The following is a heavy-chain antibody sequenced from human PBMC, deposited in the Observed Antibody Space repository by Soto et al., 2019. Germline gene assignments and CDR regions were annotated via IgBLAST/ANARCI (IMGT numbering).Heavy chain of an antibody. V-gene: IGHV1-69*02. J-gene: IGHJ4*02. CDR1: GGTFSSYT. D-gene: IGHD2-21*02. CDR2: IIPFLGIA. CDR3: ARVGGYCGGDCYLYYFDF. Sequence: QVQLVQSGAEVKKPGSSVKVSCKASGGTFSSYTISWVRQAPGQGLEWMGTIIPFLGIANYAQKLQGRVKITADKSTSTAYMELSSLRSEDTAVYYCARVGGYCGGDCYLYYFDFWGQGTLVTVSS.